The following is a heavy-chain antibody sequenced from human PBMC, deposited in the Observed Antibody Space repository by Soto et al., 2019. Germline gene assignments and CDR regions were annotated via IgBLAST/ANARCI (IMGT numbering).Heavy chain of an antibody. CDR3: AGISYSSRTPYFDY. J-gene: IGHJ4*02. Sequence: SQTLSLTCAISGDSVSSNSVAWNWIRQFPSGGLEWLGRTYYRSKWYNDYAGSVKSRITINPDTSKNQFSLQLKSVTPEDTAVYYCAGISYSSRTPYFDYWGQGTLVTVSS. CDR2: TYYRSKWYN. D-gene: IGHD6-13*01. CDR1: GDSVSSNSVA. V-gene: IGHV6-1*01.